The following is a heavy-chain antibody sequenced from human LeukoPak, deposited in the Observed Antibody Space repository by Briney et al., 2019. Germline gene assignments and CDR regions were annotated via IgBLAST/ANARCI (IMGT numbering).Heavy chain of an antibody. J-gene: IGHJ4*02. CDR2: ISSSSSYI. D-gene: IGHD3-10*01. CDR3: ARGLGFGELGFDY. V-gene: IGHV3-21*01. Sequence: GGSLRLSCAASGFTFSSYSMNWVRQAPGKGLEWVSSISSSSSYIYYADSVKGRFTISRDNAKNSLYLQMNSLRAEDTAVYYCARGLGFGELGFDYWGQGTLVTVSS. CDR1: GFTFSSYS.